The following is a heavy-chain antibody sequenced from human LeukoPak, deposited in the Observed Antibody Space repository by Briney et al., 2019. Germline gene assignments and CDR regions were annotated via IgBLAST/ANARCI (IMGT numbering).Heavy chain of an antibody. CDR2: IADAGT. CDR1: GCTFNDFA. Sequence: PGGSLRLSCAASGCTFNDFAMTWVRQAPGKGLERVSTIADAGTYYADSVKGRFIISRDNSKNMLYLQLNNLRADDTAMYYCARNLGPFDVRGHGTMVTVSS. V-gene: IGHV3-23*01. CDR3: ARNLGPFDV. D-gene: IGHD3-16*01. J-gene: IGHJ3*01.